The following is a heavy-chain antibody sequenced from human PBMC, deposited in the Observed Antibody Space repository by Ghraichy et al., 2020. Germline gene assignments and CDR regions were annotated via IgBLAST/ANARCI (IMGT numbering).Heavy chain of an antibody. V-gene: IGHV1-18*01. Sequence: ASVKVSCKASGYTFTSYGISWVRQAPGQGLEWMGWISAYNGNTNYVQKLQGRVTMTTDTSTSTAYMELRSLRSDDTAVYYCARDPFRANTVTTFRYGMDVWGQGTTVTVSS. CDR1: GYTFTSYG. D-gene: IGHD4-17*01. J-gene: IGHJ6*02. CDR2: ISAYNGNT. CDR3: ARDPFRANTVTTFRYGMDV.